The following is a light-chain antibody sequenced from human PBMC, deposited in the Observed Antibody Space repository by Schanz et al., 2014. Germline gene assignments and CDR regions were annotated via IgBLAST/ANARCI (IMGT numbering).Light chain of an antibody. Sequence: DIQMTQSPSSLSASVGDRVTITCRASQSISSWLAWYQQNPGKAPKLLIYDASSLESGVPSRFSGSGSGTDFTLTISSLQPEDVATYYCQKYNSAPLTFGGGTKVEIK. V-gene: IGKV1-5*01. CDR2: DAS. CDR1: QSISSW. J-gene: IGKJ4*01. CDR3: QKYNSAPLT.